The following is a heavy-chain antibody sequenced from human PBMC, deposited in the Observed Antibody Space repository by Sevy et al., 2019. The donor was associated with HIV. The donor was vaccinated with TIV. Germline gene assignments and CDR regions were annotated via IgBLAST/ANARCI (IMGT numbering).Heavy chain of an antibody. CDR2: ISSSGGST. CDR1: GFTFIGHP. J-gene: IGHJ5*02. D-gene: IGHD6-25*01. Sequence: GGSLRLSCASSGFTFIGHPMTWVRQAPGKGLEWVASISSSGGSTYYADSVKGRFTISRDNSKKMVDLQMNSLGVADTAVYFCAKEDFRGFDAWGQGTLVTVSS. CDR3: AKEDFRGFDA. V-gene: IGHV3-23*01.